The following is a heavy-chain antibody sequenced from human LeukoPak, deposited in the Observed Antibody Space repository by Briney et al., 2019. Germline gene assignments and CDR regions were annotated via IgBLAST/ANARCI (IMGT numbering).Heavy chain of an antibody. D-gene: IGHD3-9*01. J-gene: IGHJ4*02. CDR3: AREYFPPGLLTIVFDN. Sequence: GGSLRLSCAASEFSLSSYNMIGVRQTRGKGLEWLANIGYDGSQKNYEDSLEGRFTISKDNAKNSLFLEINSLRAEDTAVYYCAREYFPPGLLTIVFDNWGQGTLVTVSS. CDR2: IGYDGSQK. V-gene: IGHV3-7*01. CDR1: EFSLSSYN.